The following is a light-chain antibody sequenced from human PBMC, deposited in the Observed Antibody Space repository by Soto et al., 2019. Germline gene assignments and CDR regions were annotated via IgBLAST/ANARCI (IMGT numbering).Light chain of an antibody. CDR3: AAWDDSLNGWV. CDR2: NNN. J-gene: IGLJ3*02. CDR1: SSNLGSYT. Sequence: QSVLTQPPSASGNPGQRVTISCSGRSSNLGSYTLNWYQQVPGTAPKLLIYNNNERPSGVPDRFSVSKSGTSASLAISGLQSEDEAEYHCAAWDDSLNGWVFGGGTKVTVL. V-gene: IGLV1-44*01.